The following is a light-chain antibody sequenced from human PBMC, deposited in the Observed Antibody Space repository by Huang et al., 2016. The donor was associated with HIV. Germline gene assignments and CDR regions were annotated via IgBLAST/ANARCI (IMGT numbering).Light chain of an antibody. CDR1: QIVSSN. J-gene: IGKJ5*01. Sequence: EIVMTQSPATLSVSPGERVTLSCRANQIVSSNLAWDQQRPGQAPRLLIYSASTRATGIPARFSGSGSGTEFTLTISSLQSEDFAIYYCQQYNNWPPITFGQGARLEIK. CDR3: QQYNNWPPIT. V-gene: IGKV3-15*01. CDR2: SAS.